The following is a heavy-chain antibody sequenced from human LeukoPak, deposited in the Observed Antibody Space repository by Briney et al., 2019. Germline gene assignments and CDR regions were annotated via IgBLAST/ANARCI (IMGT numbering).Heavy chain of an antibody. D-gene: IGHD4-11*01. CDR2: IIPILGIA. CDR3: ASGARTTVDVGFDY. J-gene: IGHJ4*02. Sequence: ASVKVSCKASGGTFSRYAISWVRQAPGQGLEWMGRIIPILGIANYAQKFQGRVTITADKSTSTAYMELSSLRSEDTAVYYWASGARTTVDVGFDYWGQGTLVTVSS. CDR1: GGTFSRYA. V-gene: IGHV1-69*04.